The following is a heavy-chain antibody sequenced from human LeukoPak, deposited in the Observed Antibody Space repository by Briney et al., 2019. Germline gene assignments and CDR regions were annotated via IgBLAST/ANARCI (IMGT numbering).Heavy chain of an antibody. CDR3: ARVPYGSRYYYYYMDV. D-gene: IGHD3-10*01. Sequence: SETLSLTCTVSGYSISSGYYWGWIRQPPGKGLEWIGSIYHSGRTFYNPSLKSRVTISVDTSKNQFSLKLTSVTAADTAVYYCARVPYGSRYYYYYMDVWGKGTTVTVSS. J-gene: IGHJ6*03. V-gene: IGHV4-38-2*02. CDR2: IYHSGRT. CDR1: GYSISSGYY.